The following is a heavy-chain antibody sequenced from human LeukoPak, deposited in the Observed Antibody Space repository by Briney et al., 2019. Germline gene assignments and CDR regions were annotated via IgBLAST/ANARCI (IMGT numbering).Heavy chain of an antibody. V-gene: IGHV1-46*01. J-gene: IGHJ4*02. CDR3: ARGFADFVWGSYPSSY. Sequence: ASVKVSCKASGYTFTSNYIHWVRQAPGQGLEWMGMIYPRDGSTSYAQKFQGRVTVTRDTSTSTVHMELSGLRSEDTAVYYCARGFADFVWGSYPSSYWGQGILVTVSS. CDR1: GYTFTSNY. D-gene: IGHD3-16*02. CDR2: IYPRDGST.